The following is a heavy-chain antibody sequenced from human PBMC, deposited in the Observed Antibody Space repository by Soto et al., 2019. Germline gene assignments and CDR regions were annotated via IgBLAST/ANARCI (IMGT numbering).Heavy chain of an antibody. CDR1: GYTFTGYY. D-gene: IGHD3-9*01. CDR3: ARALEARYYGIFAAGYYYYYGMDV. CDR2: INPNSGGT. Sequence: ASVKVSCKASGYTFTGYYMHWVRQAPGQGLEWMGWINPNSGGTNYAQKFQGRVTMTRDTSISTAYMELSRLRSDDTAVYYCARALEARYYGIFAAGYYYYYGMDVWGQGTTVTVSS. J-gene: IGHJ6*02. V-gene: IGHV1-2*02.